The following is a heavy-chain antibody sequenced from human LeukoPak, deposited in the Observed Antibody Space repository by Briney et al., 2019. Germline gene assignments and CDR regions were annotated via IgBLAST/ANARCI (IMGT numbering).Heavy chain of an antibody. CDR3: ASGSTFGGVISDF. V-gene: IGHV3-48*03. D-gene: IGHD3-16*02. CDR2: ITRSSRII. J-gene: IGHJ4*02. Sequence: GGSLRLSCAASGFTFSNFDMNWVRQIPGKGLEWLSFITRSSRIIYYADSVKGRFTISRDNANNSLHLQMNSLRVEDTGMYFCASGSTFGGVISDFWGQGTLVTVSS. CDR1: GFTFSNFD.